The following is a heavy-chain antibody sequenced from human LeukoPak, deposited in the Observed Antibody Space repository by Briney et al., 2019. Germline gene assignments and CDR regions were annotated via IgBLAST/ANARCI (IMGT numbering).Heavy chain of an antibody. V-gene: IGHV4-34*01. CDR1: GGSFSGYY. D-gene: IGHD4-17*01. CDR2: INHSGST. J-gene: IGHJ3*02. Sequence: PSGTLSLTCAVYGGSFSGYYWSWIRQPPGKGLEWIGEINHSGSTNYNPSLKGRVTISVDTSKNQFFLKLSSVTAADTAVYYCARVGGGDYGDDAFDIWGQGTMVTVSS. CDR3: ARVGGGDYGDDAFDI.